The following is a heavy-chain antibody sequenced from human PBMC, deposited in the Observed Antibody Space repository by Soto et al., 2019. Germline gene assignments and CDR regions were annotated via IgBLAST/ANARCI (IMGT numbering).Heavy chain of an antibody. V-gene: IGHV4-30-4*01. CDR2: IYYSGRN. CDR3: ARWIRSSGYFCALDV. D-gene: IGHD3-22*01. CDR1: GGSISSVDYY. J-gene: IGHJ3*01. Sequence: PAETLSLTCSVSGGSISSVDYYWSWIRQPAGKGLEWIGYIYYSGRNYYNPSLKSRFTMSVDRSKNQFSLILSSLTAADTAVYYCARWIRSSGYFCALDVWGPGAMVTVS.